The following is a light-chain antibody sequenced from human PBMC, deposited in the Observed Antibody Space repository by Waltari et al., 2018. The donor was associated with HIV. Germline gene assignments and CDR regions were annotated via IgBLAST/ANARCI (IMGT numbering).Light chain of an antibody. CDR2: GAS. CDR1: QDLTNL. J-gene: IGKJ4*01. CDR3: QQYTSFPLT. V-gene: IGKV1-16*02. Sequence: DVQMTRSPSPLSASIGDSVIISGRASQDLTNLLAWFQQRPGKAPKSLIYGASTLQTGVPSSKFSGAGSGTDFTLTITDLQPEDVATYYCQQYTSFPLTFGGGTTVEI.